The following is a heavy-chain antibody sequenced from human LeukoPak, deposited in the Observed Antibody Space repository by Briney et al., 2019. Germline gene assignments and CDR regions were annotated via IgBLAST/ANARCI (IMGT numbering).Heavy chain of an antibody. J-gene: IGHJ5*02. V-gene: IGHV4-34*01. CDR1: GGSFSGYY. Sequence: SETLSLTCAVYGGSFSGYYWSWIRQPPGKGLEWIGEINHSGSTNYNPSLKSRVTILVDTSKNQFSLKLSSVTAADTAVYYCARGDIVVVPAAIASWFDPWGQGTLVTVSS. CDR3: ARGDIVVVPAAIASWFDP. CDR2: INHSGST. D-gene: IGHD2-2*02.